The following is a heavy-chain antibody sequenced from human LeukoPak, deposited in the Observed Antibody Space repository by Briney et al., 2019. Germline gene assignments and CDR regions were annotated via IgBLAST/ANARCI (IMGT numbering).Heavy chain of an antibody. V-gene: IGHV3-7*01. J-gene: IGHJ4*02. D-gene: IGHD5-24*01. CDR2: IKQDGSEK. CDR1: GFTFSSYW. CDR3: ARDENTDGYNSFDY. Sequence: GGSLRLSCAASGFTFSSYWMSWVRQAPGKGLEWVANIKQDGSEKYYVDSVNGRFTISRDNAKNSLYLQMNSLRAEDTAVYYCARDENTDGYNSFDYWGQGTLVTVSS.